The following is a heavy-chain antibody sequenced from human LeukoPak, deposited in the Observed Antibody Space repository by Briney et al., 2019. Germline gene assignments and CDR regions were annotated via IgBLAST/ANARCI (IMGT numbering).Heavy chain of an antibody. D-gene: IGHD3-10*01. Sequence: ASVKVSCKASGYTFTSYYMRWVRQAPGQGLEWMGIINPSGGSTSYAQKFQGRVTMTRDMSTSTVYMELSSLRSEDTAVYYCARDHAGYYGSGSYYTYYYMDVWGKGTTVTISS. CDR3: ARDHAGYYGSGSYYTYYYMDV. CDR1: GYTFTSYY. V-gene: IGHV1-46*01. CDR2: INPSGGST. J-gene: IGHJ6*03.